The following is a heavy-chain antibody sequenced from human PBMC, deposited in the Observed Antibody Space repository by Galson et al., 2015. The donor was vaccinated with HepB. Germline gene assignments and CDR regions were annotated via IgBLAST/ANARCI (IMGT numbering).Heavy chain of an antibody. V-gene: IGHV3-48*02. CDR3: ARGVWSGYLWTNNWFDP. Sequence: SLRLSCAASGFTFSSYSMNWVRQAPGKGLEWVSYISSSSSTIYYADSVKGRFTISRDNAKNSLYLQMNSLRDEDTAVYYCARGVWSGYLWTNNWFDPWGQGTLVTVSS. CDR2: ISSSSSTI. D-gene: IGHD3-3*01. CDR1: GFTFSSYS. J-gene: IGHJ5*02.